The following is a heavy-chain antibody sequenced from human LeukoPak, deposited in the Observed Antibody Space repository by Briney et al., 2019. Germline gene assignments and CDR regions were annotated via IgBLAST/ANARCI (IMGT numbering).Heavy chain of an antibody. Sequence: PGGSLRLSCAASGFTSADYAMHWVRQTPGKGLEWVSGIYWNSGRTGYADSVKGRFTISRDNSKNTLYLQMNSLRAEDTAVYYCAKDPGGGSSSWYIQWGQGTLVTVSS. V-gene: IGHV3-9*02. CDR1: GFTSADYA. CDR3: AKDPGGGSSSWYIQ. D-gene: IGHD6-13*01. J-gene: IGHJ4*02. CDR2: IYWNSGRT.